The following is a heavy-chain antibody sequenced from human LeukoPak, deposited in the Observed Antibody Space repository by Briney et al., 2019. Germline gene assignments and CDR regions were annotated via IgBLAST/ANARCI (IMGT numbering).Heavy chain of an antibody. CDR2: IYYSGTT. Sequence: SETLSLTCTVSGGSINNYYWTWIRQPPGKRLEWIGYIYYSGTTSYNPSLESRVAISLDTSKNQFSLKLSSVTAADTAVYYCAREAGGYPRRFDPWGQGTLVTVSS. CDR3: AREAGGYPRRFDP. CDR1: GGSINNYY. D-gene: IGHD5-12*01. J-gene: IGHJ5*02. V-gene: IGHV4-59*01.